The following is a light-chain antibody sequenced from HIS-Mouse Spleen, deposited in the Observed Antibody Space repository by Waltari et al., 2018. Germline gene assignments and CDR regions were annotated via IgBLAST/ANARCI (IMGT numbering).Light chain of an antibody. CDR3: QQYYSTPYT. V-gene: IGKV4-1*01. CDR2: WAS. J-gene: IGKJ2*01. CDR1: QSVLYSSNNKNY. Sequence: DIVMTQSPDSLAVSLGERATINSKSSQSVLYSSNNKNYLAWYQQKPGQPPKLLIYWASTRESGVHDRFSGSGSGTDFTLTISSLQAEDVAVYYCQQYYSTPYTFGQGTKLEIK.